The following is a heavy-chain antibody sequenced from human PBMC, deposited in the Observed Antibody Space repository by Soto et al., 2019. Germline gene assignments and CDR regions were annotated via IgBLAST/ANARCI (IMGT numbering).Heavy chain of an antibody. CDR1: GGSISSSNW. Sequence: QVQLQESGPGLVKPSGTLSLTCAVSGGSISSSNWWSWVRQPPGKGLEWIGEIYHSGSTNYNPSPKSRVTISGDKSKNHVSLKLTSVTAADTDVYDCARVFGNDAFDIWGQGTMVTVSS. CDR3: ARVFGNDAFDI. D-gene: IGHD3-16*01. V-gene: IGHV4-4*02. CDR2: IYHSGST. J-gene: IGHJ3*02.